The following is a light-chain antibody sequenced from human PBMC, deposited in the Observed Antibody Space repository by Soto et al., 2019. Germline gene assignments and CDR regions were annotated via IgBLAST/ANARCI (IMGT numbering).Light chain of an antibody. J-gene: IGKJ1*01. CDR1: QIVSGTY. CDR3: QQSGSSPWT. Sequence: EIAMTQSPGTLSLSLGERRTLPFRASQIVSGTYLAWYQQKPGQAPRLLIYGASSRATAIPDRFSGSGSETDFTLTISRLETEDFTVYYCQQSGSSPWTFGQGTKVDIK. V-gene: IGKV3-20*01. CDR2: GAS.